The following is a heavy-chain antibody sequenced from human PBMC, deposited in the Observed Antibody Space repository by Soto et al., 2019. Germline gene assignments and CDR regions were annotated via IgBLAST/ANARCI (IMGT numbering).Heavy chain of an antibody. CDR2: ISSSGSTI. Sequence: PGGSRRLSGAASGFTFSSYEMNWVRQAPGKGLEWVSYISSSGSTIDYADSVKGRLSICRDNAKNSLYVQMNSLRAEDTAVYYCARVPYYYGMDVWGQGTTVTVSS. J-gene: IGHJ6*02. CDR3: ARVPYYYGMDV. CDR1: GFTFSSYE. V-gene: IGHV3-48*03.